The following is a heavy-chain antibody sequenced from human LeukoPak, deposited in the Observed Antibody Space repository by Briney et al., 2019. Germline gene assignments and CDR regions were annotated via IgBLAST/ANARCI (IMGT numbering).Heavy chain of an antibody. V-gene: IGHV3-23*01. CDR1: GFTFSSYA. J-gene: IGHJ5*02. CDR2: ISGSGGST. D-gene: IGHD2-21*01. CDR3: AKLPRYVFVDCWFDP. Sequence: GGSLRLSCAASGFTFSSYAMSWVRQAPGKGLEWVSGISGSGGSTYYADSVKGRFTISRDNPKDTLYLQMNSLRAEDTAVYYCAKLPRYVFVDCWFDPWGQGTLVSVSS.